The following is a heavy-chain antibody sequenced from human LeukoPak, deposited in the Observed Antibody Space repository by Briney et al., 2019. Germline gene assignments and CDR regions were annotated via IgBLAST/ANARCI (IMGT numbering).Heavy chain of an antibody. J-gene: IGHJ6*03. CDR3: GGQRWGKTSNWLGAFYYNIVV. D-gene: IGHD6-13*01. CDR1: GGSFSHYY. V-gene: IGHV4-34*01. Sequence: PSETLSLTCAVSGGSFSHYYWTWIRQSPGKGLEWIGQITHRGVTNYNPSLKSRVTISVDTSKNQFSLTLNSMTAADTAIYFCGGQRWGKTSNWLGAFYYNIVVWGKGTTVTVSS. CDR2: ITHRGVT.